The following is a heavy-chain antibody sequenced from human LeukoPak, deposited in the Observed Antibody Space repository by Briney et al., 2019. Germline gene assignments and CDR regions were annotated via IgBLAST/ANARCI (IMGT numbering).Heavy chain of an antibody. CDR3: ARLAKSSGWYGYYYYGMDV. D-gene: IGHD6-19*01. CDR1: GYSFTNYW. V-gene: IGHV5-51*01. J-gene: IGHJ6*02. Sequence: GESLKISCKGSGYSFTNYWIGWVRQMPGKGLESMGIIYPGDSDTRYSPSFQGQVTISADKSISTAYLQWSSLKASDTAMYYCARLAKSSGWYGYYYYGMDVWGQGTTVTVSS. CDR2: IYPGDSDT.